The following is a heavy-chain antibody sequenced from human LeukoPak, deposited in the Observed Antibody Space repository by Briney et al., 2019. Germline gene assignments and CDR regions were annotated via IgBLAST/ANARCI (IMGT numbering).Heavy chain of an antibody. D-gene: IGHD3-3*01. V-gene: IGHV1-69*04. Sequence: GSSVKVSCKASGGTFSNSAISWVRQAPGQGLEWMARIIPMLGIVNVAQKLQGRVTMTTDTSTSTAYMELRSLRSDDTAVYYCARDRRSYYDFWSGHYYGMDVWGQGTTVTVSS. CDR1: GGTFSNSA. CDR3: ARDRRSYYDFWSGHYYGMDV. J-gene: IGHJ6*02. CDR2: IIPMLGIV.